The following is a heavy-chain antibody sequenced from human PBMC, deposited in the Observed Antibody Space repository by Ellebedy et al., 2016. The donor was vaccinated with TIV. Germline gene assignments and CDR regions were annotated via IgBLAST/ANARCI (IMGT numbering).Heavy chain of an antibody. V-gene: IGHV4-61*01. CDR2: IYYSGST. J-gene: IGHJ4*02. D-gene: IGHD6-13*01. Sequence: SETLSLTXTVSGGSVSSGSYYWSWIRQPPGKGLEWIGYIYYSGSTNYNPSLKSRVTISVDTSKNQFSLKLSSVTAADTAVYYCARGGAGAAGMGFDYWGQGTLVTVSS. CDR3: ARGGAGAAGMGFDY. CDR1: GGSVSSGSYY.